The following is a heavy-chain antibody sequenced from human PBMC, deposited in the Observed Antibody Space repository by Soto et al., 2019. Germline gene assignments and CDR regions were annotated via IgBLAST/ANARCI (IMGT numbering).Heavy chain of an antibody. CDR2: IIPILGIA. J-gene: IGHJ4*02. CDR3: ASATYSSGWYTNTNTYIGY. Sequence: QVQLVQSGAEVKKPGSSVKVSCKASGGTFSSYTISWVRQAPGQGLEWMGRIIPILGIANYAQKFQGRVTITADKSTSTAYMELSSLRSEDTAVYYCASATYSSGWYTNTNTYIGYWGQGTLVTVSS. V-gene: IGHV1-69*02. CDR1: GGTFSSYT. D-gene: IGHD6-19*01.